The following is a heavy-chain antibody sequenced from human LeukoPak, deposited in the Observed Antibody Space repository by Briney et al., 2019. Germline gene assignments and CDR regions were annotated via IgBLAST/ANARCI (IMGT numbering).Heavy chain of an antibody. D-gene: IGHD2-2*01. CDR3: ARAPTVLVGYCSSSSCQADY. V-gene: IGHV3-21*01. Sequence: GGSLRLSCAASGFTVSSNYMSWVRQAPGKGLEWVSAIDPSSTYIYYADSVKGRFTISRDNAENSLYLQMNSLRVEDTAVYYCARAPTVLVGYCSSSSCQADYRGQGTLVTVSS. CDR1: GFTVSSNY. CDR2: IDPSSTYI. J-gene: IGHJ4*02.